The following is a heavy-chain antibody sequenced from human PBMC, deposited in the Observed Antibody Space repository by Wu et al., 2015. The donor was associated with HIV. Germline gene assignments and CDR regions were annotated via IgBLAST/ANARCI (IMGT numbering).Heavy chain of an antibody. V-gene: IGHV1-46*03. J-gene: IGHJ4*02. Sequence: QVQLVQSGAEVKKPGASVKVSCKASGYTFTSYYMHWVRQAPGQGLEWMGIINPSGGSTSYAQKFQGRVTMTRDTSTSTVYMELSSLRSEDTAVYYCARARPNIAARPGRPGRFDYWGQGTLVTVSS. D-gene: IGHD6-6*01. CDR2: INPSGGST. CDR1: GYTFTSYY. CDR3: ARARPNIAARPGRPGRFDY.